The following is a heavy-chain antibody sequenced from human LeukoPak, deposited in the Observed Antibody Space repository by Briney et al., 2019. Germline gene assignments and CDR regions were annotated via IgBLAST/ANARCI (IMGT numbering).Heavy chain of an antibody. CDR3: ACMIVDNWFDP. Sequence: PSETLSLTCAVYGGSFSGYYWSWIRQPPGKGLEWIGEITHSGSTNYNPSLKSRVTISVDTSKNQFSLKPSSVTAADTAVYYCACMIVDNWFDPWGQGTLVTVSS. V-gene: IGHV4-34*01. D-gene: IGHD3-22*01. J-gene: IGHJ5*02. CDR1: GGSFSGYY. CDR2: ITHSGST.